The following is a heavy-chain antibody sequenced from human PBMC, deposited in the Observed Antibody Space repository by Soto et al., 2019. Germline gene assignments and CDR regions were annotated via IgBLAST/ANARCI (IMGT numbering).Heavy chain of an antibody. Sequence: GGSLRLSCAASGFTFSSYDMHWVRQATGKGLEWVSAIGTAGDPYYPGSVKGRFTISRENAKNSLYLQMNSLRAGDTAVYYCARDASYYSLWSGYYPSRNGMDVWGQGTTVTVSS. CDR2: IGTAGDP. CDR1: GFTFSSYD. CDR3: ARDASYYSLWSGYYPSRNGMDV. D-gene: IGHD3-3*01. V-gene: IGHV3-13*05. J-gene: IGHJ6*02.